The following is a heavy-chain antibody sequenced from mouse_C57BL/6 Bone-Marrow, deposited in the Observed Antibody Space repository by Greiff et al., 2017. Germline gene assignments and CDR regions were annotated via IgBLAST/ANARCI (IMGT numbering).Heavy chain of an antibody. CDR1: GFTFSDYY. J-gene: IGHJ2*01. Sequence: EVKLMESEGGLVQPGSSMKLSCTASGFTFSDYYMAWVRQVPEKGLEWVANINYDGSSTYYLDSLKSRFIISRDNAKNILYLQMSSLKSEDTATYYCARDDYYGRAYFDYWGQGTTLTVSS. CDR3: ARDDYYGRAYFDY. CDR2: INYDGSST. V-gene: IGHV5-16*01. D-gene: IGHD1-1*01.